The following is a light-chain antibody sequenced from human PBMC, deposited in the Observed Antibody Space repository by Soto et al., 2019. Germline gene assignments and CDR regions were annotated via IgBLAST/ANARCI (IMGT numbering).Light chain of an antibody. J-gene: IGKJ3*01. Sequence: EIVLTQSPDTLSLSPGERATLFCRASQTLSINSLAWYQQKPGQAPRLLIYAASTRHTGIPDRFNGSGSGTDFALTITRLEPEDFAVDFCQQYDGAPLTFGPGTKVDVK. CDR1: QTLSINS. CDR2: AAS. V-gene: IGKV3-20*01. CDR3: QQYDGAPLT.